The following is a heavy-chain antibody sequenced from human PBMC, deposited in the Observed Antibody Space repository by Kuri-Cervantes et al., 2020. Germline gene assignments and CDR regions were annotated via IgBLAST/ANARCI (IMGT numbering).Heavy chain of an antibody. CDR3: AGASITMIGGFDY. CDR2: IYHSGTT. Sequence: SCALSGGSINSGSWWTWVRQPPGKGLEWIGQIYHSGTTNYNPSLKSRVTISVDRSKNNFSLKLSSVTAADTAVYYCAGASITMIGGFDYWGQGTLVTVSS. J-gene: IGHJ4*02. D-gene: IGHD3-22*01. V-gene: IGHV4-4*02. CDR1: GGSINSGSW.